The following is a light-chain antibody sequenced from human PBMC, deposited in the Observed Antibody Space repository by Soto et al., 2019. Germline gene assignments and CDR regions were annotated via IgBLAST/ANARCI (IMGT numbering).Light chain of an antibody. CDR1: QGISSY. J-gene: IGKJ4*01. Sequence: QLTQSPSSLSASVGDRVTITCRASQGISSYLAWCQQKPGKAPKLLIYGASTLQSGVPSRFSGSGSGTDFTLTISSLQPEDFATYYCQQLNSYPPTFGGGTKVEIK. V-gene: IGKV1-9*01. CDR3: QQLNSYPPT. CDR2: GAS.